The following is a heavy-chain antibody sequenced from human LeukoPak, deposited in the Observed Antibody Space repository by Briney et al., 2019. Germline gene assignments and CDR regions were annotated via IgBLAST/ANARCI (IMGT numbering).Heavy chain of an antibody. V-gene: IGHV3-66*01. D-gene: IGHD1-1*01. J-gene: IGHJ4*02. CDR2: IYSGGST. CDR3: ARDLRGTLDY. CDR1: GFTVSSNY. Sequence: GGSLRLSCAASGFTVSSNYMSWVRQAPGQGLEWVSVIYSGGSTYYADSVKGRFTISRDNSKNTLYLQMNSLRAEDTAVYYCARDLRGTLDYWGQGTLVTVSS.